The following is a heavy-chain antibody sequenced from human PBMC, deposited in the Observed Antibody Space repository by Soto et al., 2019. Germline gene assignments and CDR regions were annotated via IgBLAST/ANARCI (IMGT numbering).Heavy chain of an antibody. D-gene: IGHD6-19*01. CDR2: IVPVYGTA. J-gene: IGHJ4*02. V-gene: IGHV1-69*12. CDR3: AREAAPQSSGWHY. Sequence: QVQLVQSGAEVKKPGSSVKVSCKASGDTYSSYEINWVRQAPGLGLEWMGGIVPVYGTANYAPKFQGRVTLIADVSTGTTHLELGSPRSEHTAVHFCAREAAPQSSGWHYWGQGAVVTVSS. CDR1: GDTYSSYE.